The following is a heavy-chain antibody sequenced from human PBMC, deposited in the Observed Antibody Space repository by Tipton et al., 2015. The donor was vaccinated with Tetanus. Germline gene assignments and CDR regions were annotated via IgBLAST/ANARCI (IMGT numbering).Heavy chain of an antibody. J-gene: IGHJ4*02. Sequence: SLRLSCAASGFTFSNYAMSWVRQAPGKGLEWVPVSYAGGNYAYYADSVKGRFTTSRDDSKNTLYLHMTSLRAEDTAVYYCAKAKTWINLWFGDHWGQGVLVIVSP. D-gene: IGHD3-10*01. CDR1: GFTFSNYA. CDR2: SYAGGNYA. V-gene: IGHV3-23*03. CDR3: AKAKTWINLWFGDH.